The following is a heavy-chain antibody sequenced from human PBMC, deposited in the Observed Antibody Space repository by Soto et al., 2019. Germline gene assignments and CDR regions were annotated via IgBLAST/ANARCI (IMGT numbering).Heavy chain of an antibody. Sequence: PGGSLRLSCAASRFTFSSYAMHWVRQAPGKGLEWVAVISYDGSNKYYADSVKGRFTISRDNSKNTLYLQMNSLRAEDTAVYYCASIVDSSSSDDAFDIWGQGTMVTVSS. J-gene: IGHJ3*02. D-gene: IGHD6-6*01. CDR1: RFTFSSYA. V-gene: IGHV3-30-3*01. CDR2: ISYDGSNK. CDR3: ASIVDSSSSDDAFDI.